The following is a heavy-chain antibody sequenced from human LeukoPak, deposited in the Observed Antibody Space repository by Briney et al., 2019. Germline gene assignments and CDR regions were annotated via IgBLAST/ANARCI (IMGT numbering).Heavy chain of an antibody. D-gene: IGHD3-9*01. CDR1: GFIFSSYT. J-gene: IGHJ3*02. CDR3: AKVGYYDILTGYTDAFDI. V-gene: IGHV3-30*02. Sequence: PGGSLRLSCAAAGFIFSSYTMHWVRQAPGKGLEWVAFIRYDGSNKYYADSVKGRFTVSRDNSKNTLYLQMNSLRAEDTAVYYCAKVGYYDILTGYTDAFDIWGQGTMVTVSS. CDR2: IRYDGSNK.